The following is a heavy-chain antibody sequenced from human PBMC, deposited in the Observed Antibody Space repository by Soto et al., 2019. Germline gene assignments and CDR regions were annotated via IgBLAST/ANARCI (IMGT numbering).Heavy chain of an antibody. Sequence: GGSLRLSCAASGFTFSSYAMHWVRQAPGKGLEYVSAISSNGGSTYYANSVKGRFTISRDNSKNTLYLQMGSLRAEDMAVYYCARVAQGYCSGGSCRNYWYFDLWGRGTLVTVSS. V-gene: IGHV3-64*01. CDR3: ARVAQGYCSGGSCRNYWYFDL. D-gene: IGHD2-15*01. CDR1: GFTFSSYA. J-gene: IGHJ2*01. CDR2: ISSNGGST.